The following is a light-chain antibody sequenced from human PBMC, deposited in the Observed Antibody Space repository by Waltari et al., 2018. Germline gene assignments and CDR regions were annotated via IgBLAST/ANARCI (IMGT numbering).Light chain of an antibody. CDR3: QSFDNMLSGGVV. V-gene: IGLV1-40*01. Sequence: QSVLTQPPSVSGTPGQRVTIPCSGSTSNTGAGHDVHWYQHLPGTAPQLLIYGNNNRPSGVPDRFSGSKSGTSASLAITGLQADDEADYFCQSFDNMLSGGVVFGGGTKLAVL. J-gene: IGLJ2*01. CDR2: GNN. CDR1: TSNTGAGHD.